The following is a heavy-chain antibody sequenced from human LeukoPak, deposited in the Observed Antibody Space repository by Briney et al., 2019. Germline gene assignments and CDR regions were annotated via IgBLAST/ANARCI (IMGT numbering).Heavy chain of an antibody. Sequence: ASVKVSCKASGYTFTSYYMHWVRQAPGQGLEWMGIINPSGGSTSYAQKFQGRVTITRNTSISTAYMELSSLRSEDTAVYYCARVSRAGDAFDIWGQGTMVTVSS. D-gene: IGHD3-10*01. V-gene: IGHV1-46*01. CDR2: INPSGGST. J-gene: IGHJ3*02. CDR1: GYTFTSYY. CDR3: ARVSRAGDAFDI.